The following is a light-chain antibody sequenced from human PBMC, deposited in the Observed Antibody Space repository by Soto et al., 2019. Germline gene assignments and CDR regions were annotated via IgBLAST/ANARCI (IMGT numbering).Light chain of an antibody. CDR1: QSVSASH. J-gene: IGKJ1*01. CDR2: GAS. V-gene: IGKV3-20*01. Sequence: EIVLTQSPGTLSLSPGERATLSCRASQSVSASHLAWYQQKPGQAPRLLIYGASSRATGIPARFSGSGSGTDFTLTICRLEPEDFAVYYCQQYDSPPRTFGQGTKVDIK. CDR3: QQYDSPPRT.